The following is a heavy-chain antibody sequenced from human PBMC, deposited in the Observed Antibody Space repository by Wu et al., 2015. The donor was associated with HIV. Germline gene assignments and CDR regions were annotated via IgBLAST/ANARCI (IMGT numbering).Heavy chain of an antibody. J-gene: IGHJ5*02. Sequence: QVQLVQSGAEVKKPGSSVRVSCKASGGTFSSYAINWVRQAPGQGLEWMGRIVPLFDAPNYSQKFHDRLTITADRSTTTAYMELSSLRYDDTAMYYCAAGGHYMTTSEGVIVKDWLDTWGQGTPVTVSS. CDR2: IVPLFDAP. V-gene: IGHV1-69*13. CDR1: GGTFSSYA. D-gene: IGHD3-16*02. CDR3: AAGGHYMTTSEGVIVKDWLDT.